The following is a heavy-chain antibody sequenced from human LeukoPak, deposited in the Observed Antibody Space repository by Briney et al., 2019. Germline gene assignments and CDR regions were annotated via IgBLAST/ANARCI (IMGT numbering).Heavy chain of an antibody. CDR2: IRANGANT. CDR1: GFIFSSYA. J-gene: IGHJ5*02. D-gene: IGHD1-26*01. CDR3: AQDFRSAGSYGWFDP. V-gene: IGHV3-23*01. Sequence: GGSLRLSCAASGFIFSSYAMGWVWQAPGKGLEWVSSIRANGANTYYADFVKGRFTISRDNFKDTLYLQMNSLRAEDTAVYHCAQDFRSAGSYGWFDPWGQGTLVSVSS.